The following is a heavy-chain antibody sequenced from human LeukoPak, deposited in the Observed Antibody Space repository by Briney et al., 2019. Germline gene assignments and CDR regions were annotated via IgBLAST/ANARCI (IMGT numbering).Heavy chain of an antibody. CDR3: AKSYGFGELLWDA. Sequence: SVKVSCKASGGTFSSYAISWVRQAPGQGLEWMGRIIPILGIANYAQKFQGRVTITADKSTSTAYMELSSLRSEDTAVYYCAKSYGFGELLWDAWGQGTTVTVSS. J-gene: IGHJ6*02. V-gene: IGHV1-69*04. CDR2: IIPILGIA. CDR1: GGTFSSYA. D-gene: IGHD3-10*01.